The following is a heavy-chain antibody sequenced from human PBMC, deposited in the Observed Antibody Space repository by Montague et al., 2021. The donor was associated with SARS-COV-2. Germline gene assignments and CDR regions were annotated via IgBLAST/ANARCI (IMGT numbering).Heavy chain of an antibody. Sequence: SETLSLTCTVSGGSISSRSYYWGWIRQPPGKGLEWIGEIYHSGSTNYNSSLRSRVTISVDKSKNQFSLKLSSVTAADTAIYYCAKKHCSGGSCSHFGYWGQGTLVTVSS. CDR3: AKKHCSGGSCSHFGY. D-gene: IGHD2-15*01. CDR2: IYHSGST. J-gene: IGHJ4*02. V-gene: IGHV4-39*07. CDR1: GGSISSRSYY.